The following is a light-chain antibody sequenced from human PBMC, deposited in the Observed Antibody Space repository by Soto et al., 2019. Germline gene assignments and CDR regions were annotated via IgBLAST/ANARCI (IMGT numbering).Light chain of an antibody. Sequence: QSALTQPRSVSGSPGKSVTISCTGTSSDVGGYNYVSWYQQNPGKAPKLMIYDVSKRPSWVPDRFSGSKSGNTAYLTISGLQAEDEADYYYCSYAGSYPYVVCGGGTKLTVL. V-gene: IGLV2-11*01. CDR1: SSDVGGYNY. CDR3: CSYAGSYPYVV. J-gene: IGLJ2*01. CDR2: DVS.